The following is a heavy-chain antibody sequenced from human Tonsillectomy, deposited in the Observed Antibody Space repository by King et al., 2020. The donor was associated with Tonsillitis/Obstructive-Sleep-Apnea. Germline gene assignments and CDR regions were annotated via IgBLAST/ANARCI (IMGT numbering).Heavy chain of an antibody. CDR3: ARLSNVDFWALTFDY. D-gene: IGHD3/OR15-3a*01. Sequence: QLVQSVAEMKKAGESLKISCKGSGYRFANYWIVWVRQKPGKGLEWMGVIRPRDSDSKYRPSFQGQVTVSADKSISTAYLQWSSLKVSDSATYYCARLSNVDFWALTFDYWGQGTQVTVSS. CDR2: IRPRDSDS. J-gene: IGHJ4*02. CDR1: GYRFANYW. V-gene: IGHV5-51*01.